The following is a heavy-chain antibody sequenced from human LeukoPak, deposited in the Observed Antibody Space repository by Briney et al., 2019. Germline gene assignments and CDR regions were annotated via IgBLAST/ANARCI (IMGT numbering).Heavy chain of an antibody. CDR2: ICTAGDT. Sequence: GGSLRLSCAASGFTFSSYDMHWVRHAAGKGLEWVSAICTAGDTYYPGSVKGRFTISRENAKNSLYLQMNSLRAGDTAVYYCARGDPIGNWFDPWGQGTLVTVSS. CDR1: GFTFSSYD. CDR3: ARGDPIGNWFDP. V-gene: IGHV3-13*01. J-gene: IGHJ5*02. D-gene: IGHD2-21*01.